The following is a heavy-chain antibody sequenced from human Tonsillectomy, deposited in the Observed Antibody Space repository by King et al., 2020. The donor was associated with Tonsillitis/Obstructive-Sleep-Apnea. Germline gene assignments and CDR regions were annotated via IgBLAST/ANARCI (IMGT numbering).Heavy chain of an antibody. CDR1: GFTFSSYG. J-gene: IGHJ5*02. CDR2: IWYDGSNK. CDR3: ARDWVEATGFLS. V-gene: IGHV3-33*01. Sequence: VQLVESGGGVVQPGRSLRLSCAASGFTFSSYGMHWVRQAPGKGLEWVAVIWYDGSNKYYADSVKGRFTISRDNSKNTLYLQMNSLRAEDTAVYYCARDWVEATGFLSWGQGTLVTVSS. D-gene: IGHD1-26*01.